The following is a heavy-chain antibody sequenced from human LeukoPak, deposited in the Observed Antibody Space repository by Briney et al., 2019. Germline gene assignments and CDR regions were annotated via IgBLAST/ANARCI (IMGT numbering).Heavy chain of an antibody. J-gene: IGHJ6*03. CDR1: GGSINSSSYN. CDR2: IHYSGST. D-gene: IGHD6-19*01. Sequence: SETLSLTCTVSGGSINSSSYNWGWIRQPPGKGLEWIGNIHYSGSTYYNPSLESRVTISVDTSKNQFSLKLNSVTVADTAVYYCARRGSSGHYMDVWGKGTTVTVSS. V-gene: IGHV4-39*01. CDR3: ARRGSSGHYMDV.